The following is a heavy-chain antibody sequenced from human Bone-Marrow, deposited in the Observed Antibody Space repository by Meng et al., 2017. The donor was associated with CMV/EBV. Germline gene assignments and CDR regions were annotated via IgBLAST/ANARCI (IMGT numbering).Heavy chain of an antibody. CDR1: GFTFSSYA. CDR2: ISYDGSNK. V-gene: IGHV3-30-3*01. D-gene: IGHD2-2*01. J-gene: IGHJ4*02. CDR3: ARAKCSSTSCYEYY. Sequence: GESLKISCAASGFTFSSYAMHWVRQAPGKGLEWVAVISYDGSNKYYADSVKGRFTISRDNSKNTLYLQMNSLRAEDTAVYYCARAKCSSTSCYEYYWGQGTLVTVPS.